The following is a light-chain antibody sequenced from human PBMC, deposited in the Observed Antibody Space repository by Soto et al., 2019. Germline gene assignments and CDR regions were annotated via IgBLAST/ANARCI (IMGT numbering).Light chain of an antibody. CDR2: GAS. J-gene: IGKJ3*01. Sequence: EIVLTQSPGTLSLSPGERATLSCRASQSVPRSYLAWYQQKPGQAPRLLIYGASTRATGIPARFSGSGSGTEFTLTISSLQSEDFAVYYCQQYNNWPFTFGPGTKVDIK. V-gene: IGKV3-15*01. CDR1: QSVPRSY. CDR3: QQYNNWPFT.